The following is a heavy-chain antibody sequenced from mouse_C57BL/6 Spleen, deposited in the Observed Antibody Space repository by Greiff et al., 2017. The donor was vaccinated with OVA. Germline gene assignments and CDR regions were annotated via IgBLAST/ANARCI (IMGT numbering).Heavy chain of an antibody. V-gene: IGHV3-1*01. Sequence: VQLKESGPGMVKPSQSLSLTCTVTGYSITSGYDWHWIRHFPGNKLEWMGYISYSGSTNYNPSLKSRISITHDTSKNHFFLKLNSVTTEDTATYYCAREGYYGSRYFDVWGTGTTVTVSS. CDR1: GYSITSGYD. J-gene: IGHJ1*03. D-gene: IGHD1-1*01. CDR3: AREGYYGSRYFDV. CDR2: ISYSGST.